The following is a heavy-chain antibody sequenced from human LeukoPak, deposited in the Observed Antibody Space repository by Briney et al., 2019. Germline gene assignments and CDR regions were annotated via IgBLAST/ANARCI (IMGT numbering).Heavy chain of an antibody. V-gene: IGHV4-4*02. D-gene: IGHD3-3*01. CDR3: ASRVYYDFWSGYYPFDY. Sequence: PSGTLSLTCAVSGGSISSSNWWSWVRQPPGKGLDWIGEIYHSGSTNYNPSLKSRVTISVDKSKNQFSLKLSSVTAADTAVYYCASRVYYDFWSGYYPFDYWGQGTLVTVSS. CDR1: GGSISSSNW. J-gene: IGHJ4*02. CDR2: IYHSGST.